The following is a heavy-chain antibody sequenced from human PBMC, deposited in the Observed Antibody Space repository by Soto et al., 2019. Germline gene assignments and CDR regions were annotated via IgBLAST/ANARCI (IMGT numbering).Heavy chain of an antibody. CDR2: TYYRSGWSR. V-gene: IGHV6-1*01. J-gene: IGHJ4*02. D-gene: IGHD6-19*01. CDR3: ARAYSTGWFSSFDF. Sequence: SQTLSLTCDISGFSISTDSAAWNWIRQSPSRGLEWLGRTYYRSGWSREYAVSVRGRITINPDTSKNQFSLQLNSVTPEDTAVYYCARAYSTGWFSSFDFWGQGTLLTVSS. CDR1: GFSISTDSAA.